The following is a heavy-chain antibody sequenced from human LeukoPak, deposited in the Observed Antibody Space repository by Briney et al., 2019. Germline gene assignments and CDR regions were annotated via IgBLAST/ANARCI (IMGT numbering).Heavy chain of an antibody. V-gene: IGHV3-30-3*01. CDR3: ARGHVATILFHGMDV. Sequence: GGSLRLSCAASGFTFSSYAMHWVRQAPGKGLEWVAVISYDGSNKYYADSVKGRFTISRDNSKNTLYLQMNSLRAEDTAEYYCARGHVATILFHGMDVWGQGTTVTVSS. J-gene: IGHJ6*02. CDR2: ISYDGSNK. D-gene: IGHD5-24*01. CDR1: GFTFSSYA.